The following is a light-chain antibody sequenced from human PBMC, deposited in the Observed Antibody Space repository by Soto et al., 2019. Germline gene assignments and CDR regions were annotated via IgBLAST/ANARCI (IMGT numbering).Light chain of an antibody. J-gene: IGKJ2*01. CDR1: QSISSW. CDR3: QKYNSYPYT. V-gene: IGKV1-5*01. Sequence: DIQMTQSPSTLSASVGDRVTITCRASQSISSWLAWYQQKPGKAPNLLIYDTSNLESGVPSRFSGSGSGTEFTLTISSLRPDDFATYYCQKYNSYPYTFGQGTKVGIK. CDR2: DTS.